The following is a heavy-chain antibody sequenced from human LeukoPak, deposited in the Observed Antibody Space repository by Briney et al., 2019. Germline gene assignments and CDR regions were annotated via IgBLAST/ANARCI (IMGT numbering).Heavy chain of an antibody. Sequence: PGRSLRLSCAASGFTFDDYAMHWIRQAPGKGLEWVSGISWNSGSIGYADSVKGRFTISRDNAKNSLYLQMNSLRAEDMALYYCAEAGYCSGGSCALDYWGQGTLVTVSS. CDR2: ISWNSGSI. V-gene: IGHV3-9*03. D-gene: IGHD2-15*01. CDR3: AEAGYCSGGSCALDY. CDR1: GFTFDDYA. J-gene: IGHJ4*02.